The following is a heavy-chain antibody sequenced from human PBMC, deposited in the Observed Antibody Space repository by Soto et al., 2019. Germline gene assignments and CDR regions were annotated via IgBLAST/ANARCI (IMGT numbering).Heavy chain of an antibody. V-gene: IGHV3-33*01. Sequence: GGSLRLSCAASGFTFSSYGMHWVRQAPGKGLEWVAVIWYDGSNKYYADSVKGRFTISRDNSKNTLYLQMNSLRAEDTAVYYCARGDRFSLHVPGDYGTYWGQGTLVTVSS. CDR3: ARGDRFSLHVPGDYGTY. D-gene: IGHD4-17*01. CDR2: IWYDGSNK. CDR1: GFTFSSYG. J-gene: IGHJ4*02.